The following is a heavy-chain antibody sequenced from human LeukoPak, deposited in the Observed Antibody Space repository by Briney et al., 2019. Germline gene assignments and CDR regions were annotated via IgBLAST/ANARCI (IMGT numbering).Heavy chain of an antibody. J-gene: IGHJ4*02. D-gene: IGHD3-10*01. CDR2: ISSSSSYI. Sequence: EAGGSLRLSCAASGFTFSSYSMNWVRQAPGKGLEWVSSISSSSSYIYYADSVKGRFTISRDNAKNSLYLQMNSLRAEDTAVYYCARARGDSMVRGVIRWEVGDYWGQGTLVTVSS. CDR3: ARARGDSMVRGVIRWEVGDY. CDR1: GFTFSSYS. V-gene: IGHV3-21*01.